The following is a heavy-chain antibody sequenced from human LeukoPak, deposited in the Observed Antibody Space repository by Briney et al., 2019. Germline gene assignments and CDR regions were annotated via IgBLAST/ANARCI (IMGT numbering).Heavy chain of an antibody. V-gene: IGHV1-24*01. CDR1: GCTLTESS. Sequence: ASVKVSCKESGCTLTESSLHSGRQAPGKGLEWMGGFDPEDGETIYAQKFQGRVTMTEDTSTDTAYMELSSLRSEDTAVYYCATGQITIFGVVLRTDDRHVGGQGTTVTVSS. J-gene: IGHJ6*02. CDR2: FDPEDGET. D-gene: IGHD3-3*01. CDR3: ATGQITIFGVVLRTDDRHV.